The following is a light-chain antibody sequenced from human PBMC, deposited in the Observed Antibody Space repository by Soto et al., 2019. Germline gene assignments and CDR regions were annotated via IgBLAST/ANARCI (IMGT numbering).Light chain of an antibody. Sequence: QSALTQPPSASGSPGQSVTISCTGTSSDVGGYNYVSWYQPHPGKAPKLMISEVSKRPSGVTDRFSGSKSGNTASLTVSGLQAEDEADYYCSSFAGNNNLVFGGGTKLTVL. CDR3: SSFAGNNNLV. J-gene: IGLJ2*01. CDR2: EVS. V-gene: IGLV2-8*01. CDR1: SSDVGGYNY.